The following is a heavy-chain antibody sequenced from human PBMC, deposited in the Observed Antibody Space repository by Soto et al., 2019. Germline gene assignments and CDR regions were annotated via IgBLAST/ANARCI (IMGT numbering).Heavy chain of an antibody. CDR1: GYTFTTYG. CDR2: ISPYNGDT. CDR3: ARTPRAQMIAVEAATRFDY. Sequence: ASVKVSCKASGYTFTTYGFNWVRQAPGQGLEWMGWISPYNGDTNYAQNFQGRVTLTTDTSTSTVYMELRSLTSDDTAVYYCARTPRAQMIAVEAATRFDYWGQGTLVTVSS. D-gene: IGHD2-15*01. J-gene: IGHJ4*02. V-gene: IGHV1-18*04.